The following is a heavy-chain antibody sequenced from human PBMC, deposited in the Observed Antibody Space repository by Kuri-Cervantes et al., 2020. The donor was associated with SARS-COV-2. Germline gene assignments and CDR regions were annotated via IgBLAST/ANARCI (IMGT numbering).Heavy chain of an antibody. CDR3: ARDRYSGSYYFDY. J-gene: IGHJ4*02. CDR1: GASISTTNW. CDR2: IYHTGST. Sequence: GSLRLSCAVSGASISTTNWWSWFRQPPGKGLEWIGEIYHTGSTNYNPSFKSRVTMSIDKSKNQFFLKVRSVTAADTAVYYCARDRYSGSYYFDYWGQGTLVTVSS. D-gene: IGHD1-26*01. V-gene: IGHV4-4*02.